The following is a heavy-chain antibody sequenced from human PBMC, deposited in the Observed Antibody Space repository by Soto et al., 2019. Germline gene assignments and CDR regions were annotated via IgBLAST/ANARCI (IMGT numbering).Heavy chain of an antibody. Sequence: GASVKPSCKACGDRFTSYGISWVRQAPKQGLEWMGWISAYNGNTNYAQKLQGRVTMTTDTSTSTAYMELRSLRSDDTAVYYCARGRLRDYGDYTIFSRLNWFDPWGQGTLVTVSS. J-gene: IGHJ5*02. V-gene: IGHV1-18*01. CDR3: ARGRLRDYGDYTIFSRLNWFDP. CDR2: ISAYNGNT. D-gene: IGHD4-17*01. CDR1: GDRFTSYG.